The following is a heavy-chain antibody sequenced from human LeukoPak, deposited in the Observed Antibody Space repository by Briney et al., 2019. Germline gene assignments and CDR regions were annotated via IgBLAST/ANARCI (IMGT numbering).Heavy chain of an antibody. CDR1: GGSFSGYY. Sequence: SETLSLTCAVYGGSFSGYYWSWIRQPPGKGLERIGEINHSGSTNYNPSLKSRVTISVDTSKNQFSLKLSSVTAADTAVYYCARHVWNSSGLYFDYWGQGTLVTVSS. V-gene: IGHV4-34*01. J-gene: IGHJ4*02. CDR2: INHSGST. D-gene: IGHD6-19*01. CDR3: ARHVWNSSGLYFDY.